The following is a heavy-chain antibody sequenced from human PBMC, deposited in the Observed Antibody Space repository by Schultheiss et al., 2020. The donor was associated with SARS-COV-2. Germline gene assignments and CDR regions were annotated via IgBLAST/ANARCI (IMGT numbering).Heavy chain of an antibody. CDR3: ARDLGDYGGNFRAFDI. CDR2: IIPIFGTA. CDR1: GGTFSSYA. J-gene: IGHJ3*02. V-gene: IGHV1-69*13. Sequence: SVKVSCKASGGTFSSYAISWVRQAPGQGLEWMGGIIPIFGTANYAQKFQGRVTITADESTSTAYMELSSLRSEDTAVYYCARDLGDYGGNFRAFDIWAQGTMVTVSS. D-gene: IGHD4-23*01.